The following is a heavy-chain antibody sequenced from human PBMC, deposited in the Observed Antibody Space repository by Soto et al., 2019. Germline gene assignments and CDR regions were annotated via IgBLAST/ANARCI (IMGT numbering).Heavy chain of an antibody. CDR3: AADPGVYAFDI. CDR1: GFTFTSSA. Sequence: SVKVSCKASGFTFTSSAVPSVRQARGQRLEWIGWIVVGSGNTNYAQKFQERVTITRDMSTSTAYMELSSLRSEDTAVYYCAADPGVYAFDIWGQGTMVTVSS. D-gene: IGHD3-10*01. V-gene: IGHV1-58*01. CDR2: IVVGSGNT. J-gene: IGHJ3*02.